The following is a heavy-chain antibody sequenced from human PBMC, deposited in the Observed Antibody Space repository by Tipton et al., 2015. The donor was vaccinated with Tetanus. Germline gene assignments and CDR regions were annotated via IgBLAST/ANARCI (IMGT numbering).Heavy chain of an antibody. Sequence: SGFTFNGYGMHWVRQAPGKGLEWLALVWYDGSRQYYADSVKGRFTISRDNSKNTVDLQMNSLRAEDTALYYCAREADCSGGSCFSGDFDNWGQGTQVTVSS. CDR2: VWYDGSRQ. J-gene: IGHJ4*02. D-gene: IGHD2-15*01. CDR3: AREADCSGGSCFSGDFDN. V-gene: IGHV3-33*01. CDR1: GFTFNGYG.